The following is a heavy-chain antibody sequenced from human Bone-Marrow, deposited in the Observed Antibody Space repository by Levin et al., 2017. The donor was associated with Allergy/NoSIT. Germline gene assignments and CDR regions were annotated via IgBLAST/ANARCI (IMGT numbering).Heavy chain of an antibody. Sequence: ASVKVSCKASGYTFTDYYIQWVRQAPGQGLEWMGWIYSNNGVTEYAQKFQGRVTMTRDTSTKTAYMELTSLRSDDTAVYFCARDPADSNIEFDYWGQGTLVTVSS. CDR2: IYSNNGVT. J-gene: IGHJ4*02. CDR3: ARDPADSNIEFDY. V-gene: IGHV1-2*02. CDR1: GYTFTDYY. D-gene: IGHD5-12*01.